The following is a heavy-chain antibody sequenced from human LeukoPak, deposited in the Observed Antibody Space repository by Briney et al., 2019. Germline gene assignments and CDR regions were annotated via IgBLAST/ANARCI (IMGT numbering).Heavy chain of an antibody. CDR2: IYYSGST. Sequence: SETLSLTCTVSGGSISSGGYYWSWLRQHPGKGLEWIGYIYYSGSTYYNPSLKSRVTISVDTSKNQFSLKLSSVTAADTAVYYCASGPVVRGVNLLGQYWGQGTLVTVSS. CDR1: GGSISSGGYY. D-gene: IGHD3-10*02. V-gene: IGHV4-31*03. J-gene: IGHJ4*02. CDR3: ASGPVVRGVNLLGQY.